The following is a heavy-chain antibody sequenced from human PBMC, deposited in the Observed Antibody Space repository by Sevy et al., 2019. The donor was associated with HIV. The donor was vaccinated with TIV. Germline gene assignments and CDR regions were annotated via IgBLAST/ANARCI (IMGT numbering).Heavy chain of an antibody. D-gene: IGHD1-26*01. Sequence: GGSLRLSCAASGFTFSSYSMNWVRQAPGKGLEWVSYISSSSSTIYYADSVKGRFTISRDNAKNSLYLQMNSLRDEDTAVYYCARDGGWVGVGATEDYYYGMDVWGQGTTVTVSS. J-gene: IGHJ6*02. CDR3: ARDGGWVGVGATEDYYYGMDV. CDR2: ISSSSSTI. CDR1: GFTFSSYS. V-gene: IGHV3-48*02.